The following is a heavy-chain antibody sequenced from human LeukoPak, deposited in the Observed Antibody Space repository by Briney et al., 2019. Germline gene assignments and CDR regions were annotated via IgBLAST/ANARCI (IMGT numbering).Heavy chain of an antibody. V-gene: IGHV3-23*01. CDR1: GFTFSSYA. J-gene: IGHJ4*02. CDR3: ATQVAAMVTPFDY. Sequence: PGGSLRLSCAASGFTFSSYAMSWVRQAPGKGLEWVSAISGSGGSTYYADSVKGRFTISRDNSKNTLYLQMNSLRAEDTAVYYCATQVAAMVTPFDYWGQGTLVTVSS. CDR2: ISGSGGST. D-gene: IGHD5-18*01.